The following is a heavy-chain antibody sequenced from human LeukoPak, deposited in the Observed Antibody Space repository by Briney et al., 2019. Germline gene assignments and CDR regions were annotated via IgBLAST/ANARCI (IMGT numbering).Heavy chain of an antibody. Sequence: ASVRVSCRASGYTFTAYYMHWVRQAPGQGLEWMGRINPNTGGTNYAQKFQGRVTMTGDTSISTAYMELSRLTSDDTAVYYCARIGGAHNFDYWGQGTLVTVSS. CDR3: ARIGGAHNFDY. J-gene: IGHJ4*02. V-gene: IGHV1-2*06. CDR1: GYTFTAYY. D-gene: IGHD3-16*01. CDR2: INPNTGGT.